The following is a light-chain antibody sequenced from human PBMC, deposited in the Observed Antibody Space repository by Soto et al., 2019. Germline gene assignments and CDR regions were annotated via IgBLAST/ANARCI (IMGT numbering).Light chain of an antibody. CDR3: QSYDSSLSAWV. J-gene: IGLJ2*01. CDR2: GYN. V-gene: IGLV1-40*01. CDR1: RSNIGAGYD. Sequence: QSVLTQPPSVSGAPGQRVTISCTGSRSNIGAGYDVHWYQQLPGTAPKLLVYGYNNRPSGVPDRFSVSKSGTSASLTITGLQTEDEADYYCQSYDSSLSAWVFGGGTKLTVL.